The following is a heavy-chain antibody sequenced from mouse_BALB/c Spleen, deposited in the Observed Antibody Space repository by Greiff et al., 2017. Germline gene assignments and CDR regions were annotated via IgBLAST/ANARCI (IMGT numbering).Heavy chain of an antibody. J-gene: IGHJ3*01. D-gene: IGHD2-3*01. CDR1: GFNIKDTY. Sequence: VQLKQSGAELVKPGASVKLSCTASGFNIKDTYMHWVKQRPEQGLEWIGRIDPANGNTKYDPKFQGKATITADTSSNTAYLQLSSLTSEDTAVYYCAREFDGYYVWFAYWGQGTLVTVSA. V-gene: IGHV14-3*02. CDR3: AREFDGYYVWFAY. CDR2: IDPANGNT.